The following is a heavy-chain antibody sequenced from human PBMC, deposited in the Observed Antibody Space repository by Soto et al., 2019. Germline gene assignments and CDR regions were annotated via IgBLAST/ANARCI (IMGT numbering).Heavy chain of an antibody. CDR3: ARHSPPMYDILTGTTLDPYYGMDV. V-gene: IGHV4-59*08. CDR2: IYYSVST. CDR1: GGSISSYY. D-gene: IGHD3-9*01. Sequence: SETLSVTWSVSGGSISSYYWSWIRQPPGKGLEWIGYIYYSVSTNYNPSLKSRVTISVDTSKNQFTLKLSSVTAADTAVYYCARHSPPMYDILTGTTLDPYYGMDVWGQGTTVTVSS. J-gene: IGHJ6*02.